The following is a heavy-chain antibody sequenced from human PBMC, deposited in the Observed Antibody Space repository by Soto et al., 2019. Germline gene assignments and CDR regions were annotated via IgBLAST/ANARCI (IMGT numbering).Heavy chain of an antibody. CDR1: GFTFSGFN. Sequence: VQLVESGGGLVRPGGSLRLSCAVSGFTFSGFNMNWVRQAPGKGLEWVSSISNTGTNIYYADSVKGRFTISRDNAKNSLYLQLSSLRVEDTAVYYCARDAGSDWDFDFWGQGTLVTVSS. CDR2: ISNTGTNI. CDR3: ARDAGSDWDFDF. D-gene: IGHD6-19*01. V-gene: IGHV3-21*06. J-gene: IGHJ4*02.